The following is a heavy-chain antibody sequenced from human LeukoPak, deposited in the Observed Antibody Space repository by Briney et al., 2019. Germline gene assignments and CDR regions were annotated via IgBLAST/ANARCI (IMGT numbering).Heavy chain of an antibody. CDR3: ARLHFAAAEEFDP. CDR1: GGSINGYY. D-gene: IGHD6-13*01. J-gene: IGHJ5*02. Sequence: PSETLSLTCTVFGGSINGYYWSWIRQPPGKGLEWIGYIYYSGNTNHNPPLKSRVSISVDTSKNQFSLNLSSVTAADTAVYYCARLHFAAAEEFDPWGQGTLVTVSS. V-gene: IGHV4-59*08. CDR2: IYYSGNT.